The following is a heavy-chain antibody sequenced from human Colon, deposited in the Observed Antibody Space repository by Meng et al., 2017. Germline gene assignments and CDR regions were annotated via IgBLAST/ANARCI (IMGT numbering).Heavy chain of an antibody. CDR1: GGSFSGYS. J-gene: IGHJ4*02. CDR3: ARFYGSGTFEVHDY. D-gene: IGHD3-10*01. CDR2: INHTGNT. V-gene: IGHV4-34*01. Sequence: AACLCHPSETSSHTCAVYGGSFSGYSWSWIRQPPGKGLEWIGEINHTGNTSYNPSLKSRVTMSVDTSKNQVSLRLTSVTAADTAVYYCARFYGSGTFEVHDYWGQGTLVTVSS.